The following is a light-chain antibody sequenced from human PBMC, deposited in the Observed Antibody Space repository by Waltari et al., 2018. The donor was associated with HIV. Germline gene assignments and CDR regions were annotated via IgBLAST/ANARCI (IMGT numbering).Light chain of an antibody. Sequence: DIQVTQSPSSLSASVGDRASLTCPASQAINNRLNWFQQKPGKAPNLLIYDAANLKIGVPAMFSGSTSGTNFNFTICMLQTDDFATYYCQQYDSLPPRFGGGPKVEIK. CDR1: QAINNR. V-gene: IGKV1-33*01. CDR2: DAA. J-gene: IGKJ4*01. CDR3: QQYDSLPPR.